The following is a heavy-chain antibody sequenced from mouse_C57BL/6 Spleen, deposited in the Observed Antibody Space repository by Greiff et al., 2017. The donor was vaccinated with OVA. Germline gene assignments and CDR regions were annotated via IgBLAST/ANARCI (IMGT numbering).Heavy chain of an antibody. CDR2: IHPNCGST. D-gene: IGHD3-2*02. V-gene: IGHV1-64*01. J-gene: IGHJ4*01. Sequence: QVQLQQPGAELVKPGASVKLSCKASGYTFTSYWMHWVKQRPGQGLEWIGMIHPNCGSTNYNEKFKSKATLTVDKSSSTAYMQISSVTSEDSAVYYCARGGDSTGYAHNYDMDYWGQGTSDTVST. CDR3: ARGGDSTGYAHNYDMDY. CDR1: GYTFTSYW.